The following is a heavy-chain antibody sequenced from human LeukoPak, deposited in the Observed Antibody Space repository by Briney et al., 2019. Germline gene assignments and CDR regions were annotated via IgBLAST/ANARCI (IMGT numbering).Heavy chain of an antibody. J-gene: IGHJ4*02. CDR2: IGAYNGNT. CDR1: GYTFTGYY. CDR3: ARDEMVRSFDY. D-gene: IGHD3-10*01. Sequence: ASVKVSCKASGYTFTGYYMHWVRQAPGQGLEWMGWIGAYNGNTNYAQKLQGRVTMTTDTSTSTAYMELRSLRSDDTAVYYCARDEMVRSFDYWGQGTLVTVSS. V-gene: IGHV1-18*04.